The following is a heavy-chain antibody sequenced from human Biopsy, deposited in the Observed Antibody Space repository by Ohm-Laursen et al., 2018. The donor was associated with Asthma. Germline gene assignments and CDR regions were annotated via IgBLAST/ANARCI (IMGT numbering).Heavy chain of an antibody. CDR3: VHTLVGLKAFDF. CDR1: GFSLSTSGGG. J-gene: IGHJ4*01. V-gene: IGHV2-5*02. Sequence: PTQTLTLTCTFSGFSLSTSGGGVGWIRQPPGKALEWLGNIYWDDDKRYSPSLQSRLTITRDTPKDQVVLTMTNMGPVDTGTYYCVHTLVGLKAFDFWGQEPWSPSPQ. CDR2: IYWDDDK. D-gene: IGHD1-26*01.